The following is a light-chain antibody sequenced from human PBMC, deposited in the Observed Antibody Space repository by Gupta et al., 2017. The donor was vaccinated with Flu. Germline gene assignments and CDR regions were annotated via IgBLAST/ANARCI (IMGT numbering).Light chain of an antibody. V-gene: IGLV1-51*01. J-gene: IGLJ7*01. Sequence: QSVLTQPPSVSAAPGQKVTISCSGSSSNIGNNYVSWYQQLPGTTPKLLIYDNNKRPSGIPDRFSGSKSGTSATLGITGLQIGDEADYYCGTWDSRLSAAVFGGGTQLTVL. CDR3: GTWDSRLSAAV. CDR1: SSNIGNNY. CDR2: DNN.